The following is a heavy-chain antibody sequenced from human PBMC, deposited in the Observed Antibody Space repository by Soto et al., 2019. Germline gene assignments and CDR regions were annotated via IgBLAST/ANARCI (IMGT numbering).Heavy chain of an antibody. J-gene: IGHJ6*02. CDR2: ISYDGSNK. CDR1: GFTFSSYG. Sequence: QVQLVESGGGVVQPGRSLRLSCAASGFTFSSYGMHWVRQAPGKGLEWVAVISYDGSNKYYADSVKGRFTISSDNSKNTLYLQMNSLRAEDTAVYYCAKSGYYYGMDVWGQGTTVTVSS. CDR3: AKSGYYYGMDV. V-gene: IGHV3-30*18.